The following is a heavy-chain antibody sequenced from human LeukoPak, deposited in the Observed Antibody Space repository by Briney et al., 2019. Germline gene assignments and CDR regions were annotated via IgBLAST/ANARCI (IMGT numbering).Heavy chain of an antibody. Sequence: SETLSLTCKVSGYSITTGYYWGWVRQPPGKGLEWIGSSYSTGSTFYNPSLKSRVTISVDTSKNQFSLKLSSVTAADTAVYYCARDDILTGHYAFDIWGQGTMVTVSS. D-gene: IGHD3-9*01. J-gene: IGHJ3*02. CDR3: ARDDILTGHYAFDI. CDR1: GYSITTGYY. V-gene: IGHV4-38-2*02. CDR2: SYSTGST.